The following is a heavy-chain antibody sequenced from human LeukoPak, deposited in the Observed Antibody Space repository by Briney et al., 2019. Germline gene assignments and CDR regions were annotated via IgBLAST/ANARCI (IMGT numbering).Heavy chain of an antibody. Sequence: GGSLRLSCAASGFPFSTYWMSWVRQAPGKGLEWVANINQDGTEKYYVDSVKGRFTISRDYAKNSLYLQMNSLRAEDTAVYYCARPYGDLSLDYWGQGTLVTVSS. CDR2: INQDGTEK. CDR1: GFPFSTYW. D-gene: IGHD4-17*01. V-gene: IGHV3-7*03. CDR3: ARPYGDLSLDY. J-gene: IGHJ4*02.